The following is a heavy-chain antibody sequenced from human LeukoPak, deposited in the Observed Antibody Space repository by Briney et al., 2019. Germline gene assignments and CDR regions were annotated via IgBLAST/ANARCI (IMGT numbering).Heavy chain of an antibody. V-gene: IGHV3-23*01. J-gene: IGHJ4*02. CDR2: ISNNGGYT. CDR1: GFTFSSSA. D-gene: IGHD1-1*01. CDR3: ARGQNVPA. Sequence: GGSLRLSCAASGFTFSSSAMSWVRQAPGKGLEWVSAISNNGGYTYYADSVKGRFTISRDNSKNTLYLQMNSLRAEDTAVYYCARGQNVPAWGQGTLVTVSS.